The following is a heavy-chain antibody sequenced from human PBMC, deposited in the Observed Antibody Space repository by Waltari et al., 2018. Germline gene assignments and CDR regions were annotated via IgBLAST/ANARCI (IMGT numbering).Heavy chain of an antibody. V-gene: IGHV3-30*04. J-gene: IGHJ4*02. CDR3: AWVSPWLLVVVVAAHYFDY. CDR1: GFTFSNYV. CDR2: ISYEGTNK. D-gene: IGHD2-15*01. Sequence: QVQLVESGGGVVQPGRSLRLSCAASGFTFSNYVMHWVRQAPGKALELVALISYEGTNKFYADSVKDQFTISQYNSKNPLYLQIDNLRPEGTAVYYCAWVSPWLLVVVVAAHYFDYCGQGSLVTVSS.